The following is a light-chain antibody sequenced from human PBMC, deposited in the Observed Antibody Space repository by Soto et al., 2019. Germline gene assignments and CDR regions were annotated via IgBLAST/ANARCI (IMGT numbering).Light chain of an antibody. CDR1: SSDVGSYNH. V-gene: IGLV2-18*02. J-gene: IGLJ1*01. Sequence: QSVLTQPPSVSGSPGQSVTISCSGTSSDVGSYNHVSWYQQAPGTAPKVMIYEVYNRPSGVPDRFSGSKSGNTASLTISGLQPEDEADYYCYSFTTSNTYVSGTGTKVNV. CDR2: EVY. CDR3: YSFTTSNTYV.